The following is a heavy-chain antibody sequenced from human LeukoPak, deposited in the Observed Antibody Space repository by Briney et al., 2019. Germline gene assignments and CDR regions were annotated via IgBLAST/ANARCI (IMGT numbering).Heavy chain of an antibody. V-gene: IGHV3-30*02. CDR2: IHYDGNNK. J-gene: IGHJ4*02. D-gene: IGHD2-15*01. CDR3: ARVAYCSGGSCYRGYYFDY. Sequence: PGGSLRLSCAASGFTFSSYWMTWVRQAPGKGLDWVAFIHYDGNNKYYADSVKGRFTISRDNSKNTLYLQMNSLRAEDTAVYYCARVAYCSGGSCYRGYYFDYWGQGTLVTVSS. CDR1: GFTFSSYW.